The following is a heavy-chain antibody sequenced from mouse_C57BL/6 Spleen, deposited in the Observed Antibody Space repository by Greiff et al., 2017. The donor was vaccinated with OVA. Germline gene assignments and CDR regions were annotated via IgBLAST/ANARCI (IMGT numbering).Heavy chain of an antibody. CDR2: IDPSDSAT. V-gene: IGHV1-52*01. CDR3: ARSTTVVATRLYYYAMDY. Sequence: VQLQQPGAELVRPGSSVKLSCKASGYTFTSYWMHWVKQRPIQGLEWIGNIDPSDSATHYNQKFKDKATLTVDKSSSTAYMQLSSLTSEDSAVYYCARSTTVVATRLYYYAMDYWGQGTSVTVSS. CDR1: GYTFTSYW. J-gene: IGHJ4*01. D-gene: IGHD1-1*01.